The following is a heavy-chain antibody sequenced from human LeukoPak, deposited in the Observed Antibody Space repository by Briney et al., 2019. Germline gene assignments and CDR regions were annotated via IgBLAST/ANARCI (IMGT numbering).Heavy chain of an antibody. CDR1: GFTFSSYS. J-gene: IGHJ4*02. V-gene: IGHV3-21*01. CDR3: ARDSDGNFDY. CDR2: ISSSSSYI. D-gene: IGHD3-10*01. Sequence: GGSLRLSCAASGFTFSSYSMNWVRQAPGKGLEWVSSISSSSSYIYYADSVKGRFTISRDNAKNSLYLQMNSLRAEDAAVYYCARDSDGNFDYWGQGTLVTVSS.